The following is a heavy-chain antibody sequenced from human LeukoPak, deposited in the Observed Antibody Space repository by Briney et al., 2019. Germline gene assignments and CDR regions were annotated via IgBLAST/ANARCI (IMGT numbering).Heavy chain of an antibody. V-gene: IGHV4-39*07. CDR3: ASGGVAAAGTGAFDI. J-gene: IGHJ3*02. CDR1: GGSISSSTYY. D-gene: IGHD6-13*01. Sequence: SETLSLTCTVSGGSISSSTYYWGWIRQPPGKGLEWIGSIYYSGSTYYNPSLKSRVTISVDTSKNQFSLKLSSVTAADTAVYYCASGGVAAAGTGAFDIWGQGTMVTVSS. CDR2: IYYSGST.